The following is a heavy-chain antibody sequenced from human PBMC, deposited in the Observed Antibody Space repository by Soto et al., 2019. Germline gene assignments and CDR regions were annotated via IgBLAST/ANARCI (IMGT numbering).Heavy chain of an antibody. Sequence: QVQLVESGGGLVKPGGSLRLSCAASGFTFSDYYMSWIRQAPGKGLEWVSYISSSGSTIYYADSVKGRFTISRDNAKNSLYLQMNSLRAEDTAVYYCARGCSSSWYKYYYYYYGMDVWGQGTTVTVSS. CDR2: ISSSGSTI. CDR1: GFTFSDYY. D-gene: IGHD6-13*01. J-gene: IGHJ6*02. V-gene: IGHV3-11*01. CDR3: ARGCSSSWYKYYYYYYGMDV.